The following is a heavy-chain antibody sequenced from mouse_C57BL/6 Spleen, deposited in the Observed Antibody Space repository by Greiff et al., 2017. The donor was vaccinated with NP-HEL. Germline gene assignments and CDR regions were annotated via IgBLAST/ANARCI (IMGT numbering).Heavy chain of an antibody. J-gene: IGHJ2*01. CDR3: ARQLRPPDY. CDR1: GYAFSSSW. CDR2: IYPGDGDT. D-gene: IGHD3-2*02. V-gene: IGHV1-82*01. Sequence: QVQLQQSGPELVKPGASVKISCKASGYAFSSSWMNWVKQRPGKGLEWIGRIYPGDGDTNYNGKFKGKATLTADKSSSTAYMQLSSLTSEDSAVYYCARQLRPPDYWGQGTTLTVSS.